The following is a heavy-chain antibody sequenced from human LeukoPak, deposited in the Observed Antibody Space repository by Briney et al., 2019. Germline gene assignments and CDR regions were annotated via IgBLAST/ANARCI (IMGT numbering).Heavy chain of an antibody. V-gene: IGHV4-39*07. D-gene: IGHD3-10*01. CDR1: GGSISSSSYY. J-gene: IGHJ4*02. Sequence: NPSETLSLTCTVSGGSISSSSYYWGWIRQPPGKGLEWIGSIYYSGSTYYNPFLKSRVTISVDTSKNQFSLKLSSVTAADTAVYYCARGTRGVRGVTSGIDYWGQGTLVTVSS. CDR2: IYYSGST. CDR3: ARGTRGVRGVTSGIDY.